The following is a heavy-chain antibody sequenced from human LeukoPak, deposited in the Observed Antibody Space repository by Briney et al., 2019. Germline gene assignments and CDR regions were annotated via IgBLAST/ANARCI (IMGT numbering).Heavy chain of an antibody. Sequence: SETLSLTCAVYGGSFSGFYWSWIRHVPGKGLEWIGEINYTGSTSYNPSLKSRVTISVDTSQNQFFLLLTSVTAADTAVYYCARVAGYLPTRWFDPWGQGTLVTVSS. J-gene: IGHJ5*02. CDR1: GGSFSGFY. D-gene: IGHD6-25*01. CDR3: ARVAGYLPTRWFDP. V-gene: IGHV4-34*01. CDR2: INYTGST.